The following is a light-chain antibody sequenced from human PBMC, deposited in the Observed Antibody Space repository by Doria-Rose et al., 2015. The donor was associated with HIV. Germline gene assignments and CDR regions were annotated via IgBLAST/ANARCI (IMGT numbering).Light chain of an antibody. Sequence: DVQLTQSPSSLSASVGDRVTITCRASQGITSNLSWYQQKAGKAPKLLIFTATTLQSGVQSRFSGGGSGTDFTLTISSLQPEDFATYYCQQTYSFPYSFGQGTKLDIE. CDR2: TAT. V-gene: IGKV1-39*01. CDR3: QQTYSFPYS. J-gene: IGKJ2*01. CDR1: QGITSN.